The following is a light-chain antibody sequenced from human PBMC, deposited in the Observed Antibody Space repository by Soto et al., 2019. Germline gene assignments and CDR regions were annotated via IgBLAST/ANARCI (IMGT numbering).Light chain of an antibody. V-gene: IGLV7-43*01. Sequence: QAEVTQEPSLTVPPGGTVTLTCALSTGAVTSGNLPNWLQQKPGQAPRALIYNAFSRHSWTPARFSASLLGGKAVLTLSDVQPDDEADYYCLLYAGGARFFGGGTKLTVL. CDR3: LLYAGGARF. CDR1: TGAVTSGNL. J-gene: IGLJ2*01. CDR2: NAF.